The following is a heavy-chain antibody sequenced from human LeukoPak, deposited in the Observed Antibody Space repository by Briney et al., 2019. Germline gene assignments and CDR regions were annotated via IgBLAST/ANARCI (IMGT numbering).Heavy chain of an antibody. Sequence: GSVKVSCKASGYTFTSYDVNWVRQATGQGLEWMGWMNPNSGNTGYAQKFQGRVTITRNTSISTAYMELSSLRSEDTAVYYCARGITTVRGATYYMDVWGKGTTITVSS. CDR1: GYTFTSYD. CDR2: MNPNSGNT. D-gene: IGHD3-10*01. V-gene: IGHV1-8*03. J-gene: IGHJ6*03. CDR3: ARGITTVRGATYYMDV.